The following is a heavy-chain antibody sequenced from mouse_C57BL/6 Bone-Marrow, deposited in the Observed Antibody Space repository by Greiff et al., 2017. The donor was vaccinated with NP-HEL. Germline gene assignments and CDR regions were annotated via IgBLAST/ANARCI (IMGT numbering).Heavy chain of an antibody. Sequence: EVKLMESEGGLVQPGSSMKLSCTASGFTFSDYYMAWVRQVPEKGLEWVANINYDGSSTYYLDSLKSRFIISRDNAKNILYLQMSSLKSEDTATYYCAREGGGYFDYWGQGTTLTVSS. CDR3: AREGGGYFDY. CDR2: INYDGSST. CDR1: GFTFSDYY. J-gene: IGHJ2*01. V-gene: IGHV5-16*01.